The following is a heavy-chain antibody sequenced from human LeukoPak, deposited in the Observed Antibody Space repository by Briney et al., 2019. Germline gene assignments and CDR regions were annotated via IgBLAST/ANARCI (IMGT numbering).Heavy chain of an antibody. CDR2: IYHSGST. CDR1: GYSISSGYY. V-gene: IGHV4-38-2*02. D-gene: IGHD2-2*01. Sequence: TPSETLSLTCTVSGYSISSGYYWGWIRQPPGKGLEWIGSIYHSGSTNYNPSLKSRVTMSVDTSKNQFSLKLSSVTAADTAVYYCAREHNLGYCSSTSCYVGHYYYYYYMDVWGKGTTVTISS. CDR3: AREHNLGYCSSTSCYVGHYYYYYYMDV. J-gene: IGHJ6*03.